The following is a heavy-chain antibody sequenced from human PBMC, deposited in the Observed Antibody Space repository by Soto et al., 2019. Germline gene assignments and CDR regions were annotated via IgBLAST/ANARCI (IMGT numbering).Heavy chain of an antibody. CDR3: TRDRQLVQDWFDP. CDR1: GVTLGTYD. Sequence: GGSQSRWCIVAGVTLGTYDMRWVRHAPGKGLEWVSFISSGGEYRYYADSVKGRFNISRDNAQNSLYLHLNSLRAEDTAVYYCTRDRQLVQDWFDPWGQGTPVNGSS. J-gene: IGHJ5*02. CDR2: ISSGGEYR. V-gene: IGHV3-21*01. D-gene: IGHD6-13*01.